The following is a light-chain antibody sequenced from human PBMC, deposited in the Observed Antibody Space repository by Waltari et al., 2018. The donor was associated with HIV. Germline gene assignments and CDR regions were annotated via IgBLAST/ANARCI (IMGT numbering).Light chain of an antibody. V-gene: IGLV1-51*01. CDR3: GTWDSSLSGV. CDR2: DNN. CDR1: SSNIGNNY. J-gene: IGLJ3*02. Sequence: SVLTQPPSVSAAPGQKVTISCSGSSSNIGNNYVNWYQQLPGTAPKLLIYDNNKRPSGIPDRFSGSKSGTSATLGITGLQTGDEADYYCGTWDSSLSGVFGGGTKLTVL.